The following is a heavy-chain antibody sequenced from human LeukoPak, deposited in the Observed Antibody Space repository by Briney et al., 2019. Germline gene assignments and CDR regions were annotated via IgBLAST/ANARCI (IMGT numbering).Heavy chain of an antibody. V-gene: IGHV6-1*01. J-gene: IGHJ4*02. CDR1: GDSVSSNSAA. CDR3: ARSYGSGRILGY. D-gene: IGHD3-10*01. CDR2: AYYRSKLYY. Sequence: LSLTCAISGDSVSSNSAAWNWIRQSPTRGLEWLGRAYYRSKLYYDYSVSVKSLITINPDTSKNQFSLQLNSVTPEDTAVYYCARSYGSGRILGYWGQGTLVTVSS.